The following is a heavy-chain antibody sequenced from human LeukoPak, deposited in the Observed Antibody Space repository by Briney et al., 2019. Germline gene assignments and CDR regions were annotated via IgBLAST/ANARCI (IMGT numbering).Heavy chain of an antibody. D-gene: IGHD2-15*01. V-gene: IGHV4-4*07. Sequence: SETLSLTCTVSGGSIGSYYWSWIRQPAGKGLEWIGRIYTGGSTNYNPSLKSRVTMSVDTSKNQFSLKLSSVTAADTAVYYCARGGYCSGGSCYSDSDYWGQGTLVTVSS. CDR2: IYTGGST. CDR3: ARGGYCSGGSCYSDSDY. CDR1: GGSIGSYY. J-gene: IGHJ4*02.